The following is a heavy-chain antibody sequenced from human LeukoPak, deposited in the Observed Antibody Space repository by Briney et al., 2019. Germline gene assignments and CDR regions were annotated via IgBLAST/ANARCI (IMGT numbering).Heavy chain of an antibody. D-gene: IGHD3-10*01. Sequence: SGGSLRLSCEASGFFFSNYGMNWVRLTPGKGLEWVSGIGGSGDRTYYADSVKGRVTISRDNAKNSLYLQMNSLRAEDTALYYCARTYYYGSRSYSIPYYFDYWGQGTLVTVSS. CDR2: IGGSGDRT. CDR3: ARTYYYGSRSYSIPYYFDY. CDR1: GFFFSNYG. V-gene: IGHV3-23*01. J-gene: IGHJ4*02.